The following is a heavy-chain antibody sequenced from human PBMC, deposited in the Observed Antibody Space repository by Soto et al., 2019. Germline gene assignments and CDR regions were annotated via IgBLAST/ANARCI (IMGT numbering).Heavy chain of an antibody. CDR3: ARDEGGYNFGSDYGLDV. Sequence: QVQLVQSGAEVKRPGSSVKVSCKASGDTFSSHTIIAWVRQAPGQGLEWMRRVIPTLDILDYAQRFQDRVTITADTSTSTAYLELTSLTSEDTAIYYCARDEGGYNFGSDYGLDVWGQGTTVTVSS. D-gene: IGHD5-18*01. V-gene: IGHV1-69*08. J-gene: IGHJ6*02. CDR2: VIPTLDIL. CDR1: GDTFSSHT.